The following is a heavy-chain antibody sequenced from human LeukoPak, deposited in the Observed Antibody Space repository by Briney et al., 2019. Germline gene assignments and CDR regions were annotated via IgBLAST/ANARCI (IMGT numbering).Heavy chain of an antibody. CDR1: GFTFSTYS. D-gene: IGHD1-7*01. CDR3: AVHNWNYAYFDY. V-gene: IGHV3-48*01. J-gene: IGHJ4*02. Sequence: GGSLRLSCAASGFTFSTYSMDWVRQAPGKGLEWVSYISSSSTTIYYADSVKGQFTISRDNAKNSLSLQMNSLRAEDTAVYYCAVHNWNYAYFDYWGQGTLVTVSS. CDR2: ISSSSTTI.